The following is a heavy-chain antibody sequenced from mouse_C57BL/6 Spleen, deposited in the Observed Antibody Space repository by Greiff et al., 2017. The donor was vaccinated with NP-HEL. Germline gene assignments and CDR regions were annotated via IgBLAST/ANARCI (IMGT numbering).Heavy chain of an antibody. CDR1: GYTFTSYW. CDR2: IYPGSGST. V-gene: IGHV1-55*01. CDR3: ARIYDYGSRGYARDY. J-gene: IGHJ4*01. Sequence: QVQLQQPGAELVKPGASVKMSCKASGYTFTSYWITWVKQRPGQGLEWIGDIYPGSGSTNYNEKFKSKATLTVDTSSSTAYMQLSSLTSEDSAVYYCARIYDYGSRGYARDYWGQGTSVTVSS. D-gene: IGHD1-1*01.